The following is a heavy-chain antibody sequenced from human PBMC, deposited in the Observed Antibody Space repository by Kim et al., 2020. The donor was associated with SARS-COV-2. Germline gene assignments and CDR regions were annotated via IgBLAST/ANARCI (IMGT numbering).Heavy chain of an antibody. CDR3: TGAGADY. D-gene: IGHD6-19*01. Sequence: QDGRERNYVDSEKGRFTISRDNAKNAQSLQMNRLRAEDTAVYYCTGAGADYWGQGTRVTVSS. J-gene: IGHJ4*02. CDR2: QDGRER. V-gene: IGHV3-7*01.